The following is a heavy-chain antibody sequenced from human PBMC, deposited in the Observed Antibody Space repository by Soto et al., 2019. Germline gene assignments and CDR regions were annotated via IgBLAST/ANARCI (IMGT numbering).Heavy chain of an antibody. CDR2: IYYSGST. CDR3: ARGGGYCSGGSCYIPI. J-gene: IGHJ3*02. CDR1: GGSISSGGYY. Sequence: SETLSLTCTVSGGSISSGGYYWSWTRQHPGKGLEWIGYIYYSGSTYYNPSLKSRVTISVDTSKNQFSLKLSSVTAADTAVYYCARGGGYCSGGSCYIPIWGQGTMVTVSS. D-gene: IGHD2-15*01. V-gene: IGHV4-31*03.